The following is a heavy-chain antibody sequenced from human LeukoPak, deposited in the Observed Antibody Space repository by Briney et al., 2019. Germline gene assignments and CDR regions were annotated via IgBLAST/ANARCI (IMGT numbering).Heavy chain of an antibody. CDR1: GFHFSSHG. V-gene: IGHV3-23*01. D-gene: IGHD3/OR15-3a*01. Sequence: GGSLRLSCAASGFHFSSHGMNWVRQAPGKRLEWVSGISPSGHITYYADSVMGRITISRDNRKSTVSLQMNSLRAEDTALFYCVRDLDWGAFDVWGQGTMVTVSS. CDR3: VRDLDWGAFDV. J-gene: IGHJ3*01. CDR2: ISPSGHIT.